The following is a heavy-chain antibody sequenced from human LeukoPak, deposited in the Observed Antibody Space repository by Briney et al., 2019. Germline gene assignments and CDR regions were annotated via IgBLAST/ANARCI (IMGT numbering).Heavy chain of an antibody. CDR3: ARGPFGGVIVRLSGFDY. D-gene: IGHD3-16*02. CDR1: GFTFSSYG. V-gene: IGHV4-34*01. Sequence: SGGSLRLSCAASGFTFSSYGMSWVRQAPGKGLEWIGEINHSGSTNYNPSLKSRVTISVDTSKNQFSLKLSSVTAADTAVYYCARGPFGGVIVRLSGFDYWGQGTLVTVSS. CDR2: INHSGST. J-gene: IGHJ4*02.